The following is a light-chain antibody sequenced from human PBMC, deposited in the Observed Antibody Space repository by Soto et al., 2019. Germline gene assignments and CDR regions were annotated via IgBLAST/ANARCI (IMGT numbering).Light chain of an antibody. Sequence: EIVLTQSPGTLSLSPGERATLSCRASQSVSSSFLAWYQHKPGQAPRLLIYGASNRAAGIPARFSGSGSGTDFTLTITSLEPEDFAFYYCHQRQRWPRTFGQGTKVDIK. CDR3: HQRQRWPRT. CDR1: QSVSSSF. V-gene: IGKV3-20*01. J-gene: IGKJ1*01. CDR2: GAS.